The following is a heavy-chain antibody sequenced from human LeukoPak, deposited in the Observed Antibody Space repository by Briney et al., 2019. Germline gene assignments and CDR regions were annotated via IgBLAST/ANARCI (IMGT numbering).Heavy chain of an antibody. CDR3: ARDRGYSYGFDY. J-gene: IGHJ4*02. V-gene: IGHV4-59*12. CDR1: GGSISSYY. CDR2: IYYSGST. D-gene: IGHD5-18*01. Sequence: SETLSLTCTVSGGSISSYYWSWIRQPPGKGLEWIGYIYYSGSTNYNPSLKSRVTISVDTSKNQFSLKLSSVTAADTALYYCARDRGYSYGFDYWGQGTLVTVSS.